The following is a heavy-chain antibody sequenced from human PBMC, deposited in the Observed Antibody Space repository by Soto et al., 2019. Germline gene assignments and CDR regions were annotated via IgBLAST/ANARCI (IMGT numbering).Heavy chain of an antibody. V-gene: IGHV4-34*01. J-gene: IGHJ4*02. CDR1: GGSFSGYY. Sequence: LSLTCAVYGGSFSGYYWSWIRQPPGKGLEWIGEINHSGSTNYNPSLKSRVTISVDTSKDQFSLKLSSVTAADTAVYYCARLNPWELLNFYDYWGQGTLVTVSS. CDR2: INHSGST. CDR3: ARLNPWELLNFYDY. D-gene: IGHD1-26*01.